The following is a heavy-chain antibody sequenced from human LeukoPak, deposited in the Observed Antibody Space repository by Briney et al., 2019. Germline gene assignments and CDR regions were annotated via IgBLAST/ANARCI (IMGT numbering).Heavy chain of an antibody. CDR2: INPSGGST. CDR3: ARDDFAGLPLQRLGFDY. D-gene: IGHD2-21*02. CDR1: GYTFTSYY. V-gene: IGHV1-46*01. J-gene: IGHJ4*02. Sequence: ASVKVSCKASGYTFTSYYMHWVRQAPGQGLEWMGIINPSGGSTSYAQKFQGRVTMTRDTSTSTVYMELSSLRSEDTAVYYCARDDFAGLPLQRLGFDYWGQGTLVTVSS.